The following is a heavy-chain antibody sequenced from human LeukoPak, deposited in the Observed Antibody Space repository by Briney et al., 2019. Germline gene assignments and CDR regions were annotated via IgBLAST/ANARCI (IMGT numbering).Heavy chain of an antibody. CDR3: ARVHRVVAADRYYGMDV. CDR2: IIPIFGTA. CDR1: GGTFSSYA. Sequence: GASVKVSCKASGGTFSSYAISWVRQAPGRGLEWMGGIIPIFGTANYAQKFQGRVTITADESTSTAYMELSSLRSEDTAVYYCARVHRVVAADRYYGMDVWGKGTTVTVSS. D-gene: IGHD2-15*01. V-gene: IGHV1-69*13. J-gene: IGHJ6*04.